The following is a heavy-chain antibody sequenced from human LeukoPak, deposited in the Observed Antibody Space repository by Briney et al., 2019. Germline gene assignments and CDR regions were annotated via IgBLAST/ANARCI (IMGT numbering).Heavy chain of an antibody. V-gene: IGHV4-34*01. CDR1: GGSFSGYY. J-gene: IGHJ6*02. Sequence: SETLSLTCAVYGGSFSGYYWSWIRQPPGKGLEWIGEINHSGSTNYNPSPKSRVTISVDTSKNQFSLKLSSVTAADTAVYYCARDPIGYYGMDVWGQGTTVTVSS. CDR2: INHSGST. CDR3: ARDPIGYYGMDV.